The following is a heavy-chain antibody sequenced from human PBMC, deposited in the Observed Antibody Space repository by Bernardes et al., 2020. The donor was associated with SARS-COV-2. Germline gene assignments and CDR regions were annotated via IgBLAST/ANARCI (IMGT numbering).Heavy chain of an antibody. J-gene: IGHJ4*02. CDR1: GGSISSYY. CDR3: ARHYCSSTSCYADYYFDY. V-gene: IGHV4-59*08. D-gene: IGHD2-2*01. Sequence: SETLSLTCTVSGGSISSYYWSWIRQPPGKGLEWIGYIYYSGSTNYNPSLKSRVTISVDTSKNQFSLKLSSVTAADTAVYYCARHYCSSTSCYADYYFDYWGQGTLVTVSS. CDR2: IYYSGST.